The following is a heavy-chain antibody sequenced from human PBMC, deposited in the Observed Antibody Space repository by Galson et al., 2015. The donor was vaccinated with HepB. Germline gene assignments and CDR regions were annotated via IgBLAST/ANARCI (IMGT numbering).Heavy chain of an antibody. CDR2: IWYNGSNK. J-gene: IGHJ6*03. D-gene: IGHD3-10*01. V-gene: IGHV3-33*01. Sequence: SLRLSCAASGFTFSSYGMHWVRQAPGKGLEWVAVIWYNGSNKYYADSVKGRFTISRDNSKNTLYLQMNSLRAEDTAVYYCARGRGNYYYYMDVWGKGTTVTVSS. CDR3: ARGRGNYYYYMDV. CDR1: GFTFSSYG.